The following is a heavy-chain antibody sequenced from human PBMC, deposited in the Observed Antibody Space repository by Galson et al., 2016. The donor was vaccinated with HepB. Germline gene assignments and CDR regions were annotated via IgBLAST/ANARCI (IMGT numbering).Heavy chain of an antibody. CDR3: ARDLSIFKVVPDAFDI. V-gene: IGHV1-46*01. D-gene: IGHD3-3*02. Sequence: SVKVSCKASGYTFTTYYMHWVRQAPGQGFEWMGIITPSGGSTNYAQKFQGRVTMTRDTSTSTFYMELSSLRSEDTAVYYCARDLSIFKVVPDAFDIWGQGTLVTVS. CDR1: GYTFTTYY. CDR2: ITPSGGST. J-gene: IGHJ3*02.